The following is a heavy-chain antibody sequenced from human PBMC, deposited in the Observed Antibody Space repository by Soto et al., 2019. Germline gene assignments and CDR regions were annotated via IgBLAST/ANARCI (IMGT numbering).Heavy chain of an antibody. CDR1: GCSISSFY. V-gene: IGHV4-59*08. Sequence: SEPPSLTCPVPGCSISSFYWSWIRQPPGKGLEWTGYIYYSGSTNYNPSLKSRVTISVDTSKNQVSLKLSSVTAADTAVYYCARASIDCSSGSCYSGGFDYWGQGTLVTVSS. D-gene: IGHD2-15*01. CDR2: IYYSGST. J-gene: IGHJ4*02. CDR3: ARASIDCSSGSCYSGGFDY.